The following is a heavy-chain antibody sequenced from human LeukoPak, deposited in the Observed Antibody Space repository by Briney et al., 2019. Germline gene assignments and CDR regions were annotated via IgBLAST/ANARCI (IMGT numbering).Heavy chain of an antibody. V-gene: IGHV4-59*01. CDR3: ARDVDDFWSGYYTNGAFDI. CDR2: IYYSGST. D-gene: IGHD3-3*01. Sequence: SETLSLTCTVSGGSISSYYWSWIRQPPGKGLEWIGYIYYSGSTNYNPSLKSRVTISVDTSKNQFSLKLSSVTAADTAVYYCARDVDDFWSGYYTNGAFDIWGQGTMVTVSS. J-gene: IGHJ3*02. CDR1: GGSISSYY.